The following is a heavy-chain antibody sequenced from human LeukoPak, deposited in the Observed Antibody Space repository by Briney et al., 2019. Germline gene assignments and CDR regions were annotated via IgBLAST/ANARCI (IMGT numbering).Heavy chain of an antibody. CDR2: IYYSGST. CDR3: ASDGCGDDCYFDY. D-gene: IGHD2-21*02. J-gene: IGHJ4*02. Sequence: PSETLSLTCTVSGGSISSYYWSWIRQPPGKGLEWIGYIYYSGSTNYNPSLKSRVTISVDTSKNQISLKLSSVTAADTAVYYCASDGCGDDCYFDYWGQGTLVTVSS. V-gene: IGHV4-59*01. CDR1: GGSISSYY.